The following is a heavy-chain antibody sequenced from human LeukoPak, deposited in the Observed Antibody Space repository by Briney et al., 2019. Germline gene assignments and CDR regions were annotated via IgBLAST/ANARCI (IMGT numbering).Heavy chain of an antibody. J-gene: IGHJ5*02. D-gene: IGHD2-2*01. CDR1: GGTLSSYA. Sequence: SVKVSCKASGGTLSSYAISWVRQAPGQGLEWMRGIIPIFGTANYAQKLQGRVTITADESTSTAYMELSSLRSEDTAVYYCAGDRYCSSTSCYVGSNWFDPWGQGTLVTVSS. V-gene: IGHV1-69*13. CDR2: IIPIFGTA. CDR3: AGDRYCSSTSCYVGSNWFDP.